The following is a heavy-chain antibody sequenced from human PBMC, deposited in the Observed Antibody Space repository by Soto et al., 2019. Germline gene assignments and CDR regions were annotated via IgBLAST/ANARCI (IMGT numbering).Heavy chain of an antibody. Sequence: SETLSLTCTVSGGSISSSSYYWGWIRQPPGKGLEWIGYIYYSGSTYYNPSLKSRVTISVDTSKNHFSLKLSSVTAADTAVYYCARRGGDMGTAFDHWGQGTLVTVSS. J-gene: IGHJ4*02. CDR1: GGSISSSSYY. D-gene: IGHD3-16*01. CDR3: ARRGGDMGTAFDH. V-gene: IGHV4-39*01. CDR2: IYYSGST.